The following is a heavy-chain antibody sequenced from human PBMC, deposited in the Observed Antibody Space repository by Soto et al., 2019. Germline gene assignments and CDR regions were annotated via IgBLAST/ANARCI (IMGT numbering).Heavy chain of an antibody. CDR1: GFTVSSNY. CDR3: ARDGKDSSSWYTRSFDY. D-gene: IGHD6-13*01. V-gene: IGHV3-66*01. Sequence: GGSLRLSCAASGFTVSSNYMSWVRQAPGKGLEWVSVIYSDGSRYYADSVKGRFTISRDNSKNTLYLQMNSLRVEDTAVYYCARDGKDSSSWYTRSFDYWGQGTLVTVSS. CDR2: IYSDGSR. J-gene: IGHJ4*02.